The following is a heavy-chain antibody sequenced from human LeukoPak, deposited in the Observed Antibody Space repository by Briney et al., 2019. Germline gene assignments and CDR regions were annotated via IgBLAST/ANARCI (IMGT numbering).Heavy chain of an antibody. Sequence: ASVKVSCKASGYTFTGYNMHWVRQAPGQGLEWMGLINPNSGGTNYAQRFQGRVTMTRDTSINTAYMELSKLTSDDTAVYYCASVHYGDWGQGTLVTVSS. V-gene: IGHV1-2*02. D-gene: IGHD3-10*01. CDR3: ASVHYGD. J-gene: IGHJ4*02. CDR1: GYTFTGYN. CDR2: INPNSGGT.